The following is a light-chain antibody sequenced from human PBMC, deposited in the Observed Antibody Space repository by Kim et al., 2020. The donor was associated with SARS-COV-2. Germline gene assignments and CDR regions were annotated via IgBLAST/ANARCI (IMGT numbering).Light chain of an antibody. J-gene: IGLJ2*01. V-gene: IGLV3-1*01. Sequence: SGSPGQTASITGSGDKLGDKYACWYQQKPCQSPVLVIYQDSKRPSGIPERFSGSNSGNTATLTISGTQAMDEADYYCQAWDSSTVVFGGGTKLTVL. CDR1: KLGDKY. CDR3: QAWDSSTVV. CDR2: QDS.